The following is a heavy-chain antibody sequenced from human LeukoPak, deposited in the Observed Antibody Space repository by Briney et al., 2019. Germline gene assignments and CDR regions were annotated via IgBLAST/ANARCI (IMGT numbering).Heavy chain of an antibody. CDR3: ARGSGSYYWFDY. J-gene: IGHJ4*02. CDR1: GFTFSSYS. V-gene: IGHV3-21*01. Sequence: GGSLRLSCAASGFTFSSYSMNWVRQAPGKGLEWVSSISSSSSYIYYADSVKGRFTISRDISKNTLYLQMNSLRAEDTAVYYCARGSGSYYWFDYWGQGTLVTVSS. CDR2: ISSSSSYI. D-gene: IGHD1-26*01.